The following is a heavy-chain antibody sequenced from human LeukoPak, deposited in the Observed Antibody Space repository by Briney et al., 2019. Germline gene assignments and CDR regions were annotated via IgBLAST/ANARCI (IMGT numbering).Heavy chain of an antibody. CDR3: SRDFVGAEDY. J-gene: IGHJ4*02. D-gene: IGHD3-16*01. V-gene: IGHV3-74*01. CDR2: INPAGSAT. Sequence: HPGGSLRLSCSASGFTISSYWMHWVRQAPGKGLVWVSRINPAGSATNHADSVRGRFTISRDTATNTLYLEVNSLRAEDTAVYYCSRDFVGAEDYWGQGTLVTVSS. CDR1: GFTISSYW.